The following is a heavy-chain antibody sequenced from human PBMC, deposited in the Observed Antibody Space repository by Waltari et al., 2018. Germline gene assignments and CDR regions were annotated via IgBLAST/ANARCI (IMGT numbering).Heavy chain of an antibody. J-gene: IGHJ4*02. CDR1: GFTFSNYD. Sequence: EVQLLESGGDLVQPGGSLRLSCAASGFTFSNYDMSWVRQAPGKGLAWVSTLSGSGGRTYYADSEKSRFTISRDNSKNTLDLKVSILRAEDTAVYYGAKAPASSSSGRNYFDRWGQGTLVTVSS. D-gene: IGHD1-26*01. CDR2: LSGSGGRT. V-gene: IGHV3-23*01. CDR3: AKAPASSSSGRNYFDR.